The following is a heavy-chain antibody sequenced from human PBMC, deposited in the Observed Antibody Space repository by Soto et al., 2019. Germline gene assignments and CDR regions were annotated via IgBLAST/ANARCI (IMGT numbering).Heavy chain of an antibody. Sequence: PSETLSLTCTVSGGSISSYYWSWIRQPPGKGLEWIGYIYYSGSTNYNPSLKSRVTISVGTPKNQFSLKLSSVTAADTAVYYCAKNWNWGSLVHWGQGTLVTVSS. CDR3: AKNWNWGSLVH. CDR2: IYYSGST. D-gene: IGHD7-27*01. V-gene: IGHV4-59*08. J-gene: IGHJ4*02. CDR1: GGSISSYY.